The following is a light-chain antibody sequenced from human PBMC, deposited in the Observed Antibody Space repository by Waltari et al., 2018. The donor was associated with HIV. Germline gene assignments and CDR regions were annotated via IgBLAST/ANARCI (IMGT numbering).Light chain of an antibody. CDR3: CSYSRGRDSYV. CDR2: DVR. V-gene: IGLV2-14*01. Sequence: QSVLTQPASVSGFAGQSITIPCGGSSGDIGSYNFVSWYYSRPYEAPRLILYDVRSRPSGLDTRFSCSKTGITDTLTMSGLNSEDERVYYSCSYSRGRDSYVFGPGT. CDR1: SGDIGSYNF. J-gene: IGLJ1*01.